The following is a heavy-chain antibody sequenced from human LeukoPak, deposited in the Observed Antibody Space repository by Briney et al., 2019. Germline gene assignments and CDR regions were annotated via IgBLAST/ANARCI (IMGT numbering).Heavy chain of an antibody. J-gene: IGHJ4*02. V-gene: IGHV3-53*01. CDR3: ASGKETSMAQGY. CDR2: IYSGGSM. D-gene: IGHD5-18*01. Sequence: GGSLRLSCTVSVVTVSSNYVTWVREAPGRGLEWGSVIYSGGSMYYADSVKRRFTISRDISKNTVDLQLNSLRAEDTAVYYCASGKETSMAQGYWGQGTLVTVSS. CDR1: VVTVSSNY.